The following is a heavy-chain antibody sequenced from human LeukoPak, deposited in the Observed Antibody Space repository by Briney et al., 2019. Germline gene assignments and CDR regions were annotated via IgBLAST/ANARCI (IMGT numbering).Heavy chain of an antibody. V-gene: IGHV1-2*02. CDR3: ASTNTYRSSSFDY. Sequence: ASVKVSCKASGYTFTGYYMHWVRQAPGQGLEWMGWINPNSGGTNYAQKFQGRVTMTRDTSISTAYMELSRLRSDDTAVYYCASTNTYRSSSFDYWGQGTLVTVSS. J-gene: IGHJ4*02. D-gene: IGHD6-6*01. CDR1: GYTFTGYY. CDR2: INPNSGGT.